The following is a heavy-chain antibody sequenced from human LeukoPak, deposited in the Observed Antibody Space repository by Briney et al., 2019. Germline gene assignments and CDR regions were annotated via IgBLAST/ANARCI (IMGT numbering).Heavy chain of an antibody. Sequence: GGSLRLSCAASGFTFSGSAMHWVRQASGKGLEWVGRIRSKANSYATAYAASVKGRFTISRDDSKNTAYLQMNSLKTEDTAVYYCTTYSYGPDYYYYYMDVWGKGTTVTISS. CDR2: IRSKANSYAT. CDR3: TTYSYGPDYYYYYMDV. CDR1: GFTFSGSA. V-gene: IGHV3-73*01. D-gene: IGHD5-18*01. J-gene: IGHJ6*03.